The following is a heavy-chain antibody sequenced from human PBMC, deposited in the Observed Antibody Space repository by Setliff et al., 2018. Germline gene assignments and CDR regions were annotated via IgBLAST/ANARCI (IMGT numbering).Heavy chain of an antibody. CDR3: ARDFRRMSIYGVDENEKGFDP. CDR1: GYTFSESI. CDR2: IGVYTGRI. Sequence: EASVKVSCKASGYTFSESIVSWVRQAPGQGLEWMGWIGVYTGRISSAQKFQDRLTMTTEKSTNMAYMELRGLRSEDTAVYYCARDFRRMSIYGVDENEKGFDPWGQGTPVTVSS. V-gene: IGHV1-18*01. D-gene: IGHD3-3*01. J-gene: IGHJ5*02.